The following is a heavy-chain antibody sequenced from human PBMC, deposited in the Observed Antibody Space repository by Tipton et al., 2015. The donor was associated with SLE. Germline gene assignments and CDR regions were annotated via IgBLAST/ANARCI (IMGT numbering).Heavy chain of an antibody. CDR2: IVPTGSNT. CDR3: TTRPGFYYFDY. CDR1: GFPFSDYY. J-gene: IGHJ4*02. D-gene: IGHD7-27*01. V-gene: IGHV3-23*01. Sequence: SLRLSCAASGFPFSDYYMSWIRQAPGKGPEWVSTIVPTGSNTYYADSVQGRFIISRDNSKDTLFLQMNSLRADDTAIYYCTTRPGFYYFDYWGQGTLVTVSS.